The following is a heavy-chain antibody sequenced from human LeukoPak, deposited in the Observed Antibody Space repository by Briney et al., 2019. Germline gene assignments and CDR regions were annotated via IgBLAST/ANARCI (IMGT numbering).Heavy chain of an antibody. D-gene: IGHD3-10*01. V-gene: IGHV3-30*04. Sequence: PGRSLRLSCAASGFTFSSYAMHWVRQAPGKGLEWVAVISYDGSNKYYADSVKGRFTISRDNSKNTLHLQMNSLRAEDTAVYYCARAPYYPYGPGDYWGQGTLVTVSS. CDR1: GFTFSSYA. J-gene: IGHJ4*02. CDR2: ISYDGSNK. CDR3: ARAPYYPYGPGDY.